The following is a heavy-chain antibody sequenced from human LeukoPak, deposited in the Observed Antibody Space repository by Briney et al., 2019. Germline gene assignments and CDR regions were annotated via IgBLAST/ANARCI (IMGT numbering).Heavy chain of an antibody. CDR3: ATVYRMIRGQNYLDY. Sequence: ASVKVSCKVAGYSLSVLSVHWVRQAPGKGLEWMGGFYPEDNETIYAEKFQGRVTMTEDTSTDTAYMEMSSLTSDDTAVYYCATVYRMIRGQNYLDYWGQGTLVTVSS. CDR1: GYSLSVLS. D-gene: IGHD3-10*01. CDR2: FYPEDNET. J-gene: IGHJ4*02. V-gene: IGHV1-24*01.